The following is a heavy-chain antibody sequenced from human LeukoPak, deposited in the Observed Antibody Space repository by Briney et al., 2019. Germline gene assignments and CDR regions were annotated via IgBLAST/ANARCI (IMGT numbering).Heavy chain of an antibody. CDR3: ARWSASCNDL. D-gene: IGHD2-21*01. CDR2: IDPNTGGT. CDR1: GYTFTAYY. Sequence: ASVKVSCKASGYTFTAYYIHWVRQAPGQGLEWMGWIDPNTGGTNYVQKFQGRVTMTRDTSISTAYMELSRLRSDDTAVYYCARWSASCNDLWGQGTLVTVSS. V-gene: IGHV1-2*02. J-gene: IGHJ5*02.